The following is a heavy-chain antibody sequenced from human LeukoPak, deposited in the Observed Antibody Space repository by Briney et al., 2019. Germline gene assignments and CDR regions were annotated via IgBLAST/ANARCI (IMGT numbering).Heavy chain of an antibody. CDR1: GGSISSYY. CDR3: ASSSSSWLLFDY. Sequence: PSETLSLTCTVSGGSISSYYWSWIRQPPGKGLEWIGYTYYSGSTNYNPSLKSRVTISVDTSKNQFSLKLSSVTAADTAVYYCASSSSSWLLFDYWGQGTLVTVSS. D-gene: IGHD6-13*01. J-gene: IGHJ4*02. V-gene: IGHV4-59*08. CDR2: TYYSGST.